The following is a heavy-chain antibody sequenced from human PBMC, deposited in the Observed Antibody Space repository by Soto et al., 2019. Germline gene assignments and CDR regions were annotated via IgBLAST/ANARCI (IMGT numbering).Heavy chain of an antibody. J-gene: IGHJ4*02. CDR2: IKRKTEGGTT. V-gene: IGHV3-15*07. D-gene: IGHD3-10*01. Sequence: EVQLVESGGALVKPGGSLGLPCAASGFTFSNAWRTGVRQAPGKGLEWVGRIKRKTEGGTTDYAAPVKGRFTISRDDSKNTLYLQMNSLKTEDTAVYYCTTDRRVRGSTDYWGQGTLVTVSS. CDR1: GFTFSNAW. CDR3: TTDRRVRGSTDY.